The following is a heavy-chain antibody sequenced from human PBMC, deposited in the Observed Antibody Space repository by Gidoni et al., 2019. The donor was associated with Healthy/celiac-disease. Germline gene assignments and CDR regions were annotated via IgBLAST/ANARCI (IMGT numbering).Heavy chain of an antibody. CDR3: ASESRYYYDSSPFDF. J-gene: IGHJ4*02. CDR1: GFTFRSYV. Sequence: QVQLVESGGGVVQPGRSRRLSCAASGFTFRSYVMHWVRQAPGKGLECVAVTSYDGSNKYYADSVKGRFTISRDNFKNTLYLQMNSLRTEDTAVYYCASESRYYYDSSPFDFWGQGTLVIVSS. CDR2: TSYDGSNK. V-gene: IGHV3-30*01. D-gene: IGHD3-22*01.